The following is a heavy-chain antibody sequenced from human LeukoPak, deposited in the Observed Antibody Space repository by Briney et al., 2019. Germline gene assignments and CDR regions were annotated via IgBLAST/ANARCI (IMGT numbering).Heavy chain of an antibody. D-gene: IGHD6-13*01. V-gene: IGHV3-30*18. CDR3: AKRMGPSIAATDLDY. CDR2: ISYDGSNK. J-gene: IGHJ4*02. Sequence: PGGSLRLSCAASGFTFSSFGMNWVRQAPGKGLEWVAVISYDGSNKYYVDSVKGRFAVFRDNSKNTLYLQMNSLRGEDTAVYYCAKRMGPSIAATDLDYWGQGTLVTVSS. CDR1: GFTFSSFG.